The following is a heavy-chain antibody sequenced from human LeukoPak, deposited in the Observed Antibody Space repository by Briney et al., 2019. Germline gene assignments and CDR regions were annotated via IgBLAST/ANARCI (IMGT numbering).Heavy chain of an antibody. CDR2: INHSGST. V-gene: IGHV4-34*01. D-gene: IGHD6-19*01. CDR1: GGSFSGYY. Sequence: SETLSLTCAVYGGSFSGYYWSWIRQPPGKGLEWIGEINHSGSTNYNPSLKSRVTISVDTSKNQFSLKLSSVTAADTAVYYCARTDSSGWSAYFDYWGQGTLVTVSS. J-gene: IGHJ4*02. CDR3: ARTDSSGWSAYFDY.